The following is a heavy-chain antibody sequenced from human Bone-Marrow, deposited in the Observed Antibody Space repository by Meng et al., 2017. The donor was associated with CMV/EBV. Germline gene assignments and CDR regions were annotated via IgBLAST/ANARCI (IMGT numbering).Heavy chain of an antibody. CDR2: IYYSGST. CDR3: ATFSSD. Sequence: SETLSLTCTVSGGSISSYYWSWIRQPPGKGLEWIGYIYYSGSTYYNPSLKSRVTISVDTSKNQFSLKLSSVTAADTAVYYCATFSSDWGQGTLVTVSS. V-gene: IGHV4-59*08. CDR1: GGSISSYY. J-gene: IGHJ4*02.